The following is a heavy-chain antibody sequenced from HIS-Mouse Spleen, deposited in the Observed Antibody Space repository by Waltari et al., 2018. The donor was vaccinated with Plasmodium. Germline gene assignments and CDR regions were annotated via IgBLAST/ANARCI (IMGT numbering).Heavy chain of an antibody. CDR2: ISYVGSNK. Sequence: QVQLVESGGGVVQPGRSLRLSCAASGFTFSSYAMHWVRQAPGKGLEWVAVISYVGSNKYYADSVKGRFTISRDNSKNTLYLQMNSLRAEDTAVYYCARASKLGDLAYFDYWGQGTLVTVSS. CDR3: ARASKLGDLAYFDY. J-gene: IGHJ4*02. D-gene: IGHD7-27*01. CDR1: GFTFSSYA. V-gene: IGHV3-30-3*01.